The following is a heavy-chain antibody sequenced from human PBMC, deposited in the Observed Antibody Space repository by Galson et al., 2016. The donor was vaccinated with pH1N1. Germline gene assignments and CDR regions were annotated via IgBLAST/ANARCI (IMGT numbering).Heavy chain of an antibody. V-gene: IGHV1-69*06. CDR2: ISPIFGSI. CDR1: GGTFTNSA. D-gene: IGHD3-10*01. Sequence: SVKVSCKASGGTFTNSAVSWVRQAPGQGLGWMGGISPIFGSINYAQRFQGRLTITADIFTNTAYMELSSLRSEDTAIYYRATAGPHVREILYYSYAMDVWGQGTTVTVSS. CDR3: ATAGPHVREILYYSYAMDV. J-gene: IGHJ6*02.